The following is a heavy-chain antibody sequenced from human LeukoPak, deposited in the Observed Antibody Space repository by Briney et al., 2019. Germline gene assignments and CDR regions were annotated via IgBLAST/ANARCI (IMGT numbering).Heavy chain of an antibody. V-gene: IGHV4-39*02. CDR1: DDSIRTTSYY. D-gene: IGHD2-2*01. CDR3: TRGGDAHKLGNF. Sequence: SETLTLACSVSDDSIRTTSYYWAWIRQPPGKGLEWVGILHFSGTPYYSPSLSSRVTVSRETSKNHFSLNLKSVTATDTGVYFCTRGGDAHKLGNFWGPGILVTVSS. J-gene: IGHJ4*02. CDR2: LHFSGTP.